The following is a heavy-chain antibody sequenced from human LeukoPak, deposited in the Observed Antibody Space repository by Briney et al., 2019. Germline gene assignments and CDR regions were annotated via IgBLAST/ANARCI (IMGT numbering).Heavy chain of an antibody. V-gene: IGHV4-4*07. CDR1: GGSIISNY. Sequence: SETLSLTCTVSGGSIISNYWSWIRQSAGTGLEWIGRIYGSGITDYNPSLKSRVTMSLDTSRKQFSLRLTSVTAADTAVHSCARLKFYDSTGYSPGYYMDVWGKGTTVSVFS. D-gene: IGHD3-22*01. CDR3: ARLKFYDSTGYSPGYYMDV. CDR2: IYGSGIT. J-gene: IGHJ6*03.